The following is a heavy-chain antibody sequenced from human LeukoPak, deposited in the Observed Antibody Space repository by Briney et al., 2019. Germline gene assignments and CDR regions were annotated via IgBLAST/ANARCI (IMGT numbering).Heavy chain of an antibody. J-gene: IGHJ4*02. V-gene: IGHV3-7*04. D-gene: IGHD3-10*01. CDR3: ARGDKFFGDY. CDR2: IHQDGNEK. CDR1: GFTFSTYW. Sequence: PGGSLRLSCAASGFTFSTYWMSWVRQAPGKGLEWVGNIHQDGNEKYYVDSVKGRFTISRDNAKNSLYVQMNSLRAEDTAVYYCARGDKFFGDYGGQGTLVTVSS.